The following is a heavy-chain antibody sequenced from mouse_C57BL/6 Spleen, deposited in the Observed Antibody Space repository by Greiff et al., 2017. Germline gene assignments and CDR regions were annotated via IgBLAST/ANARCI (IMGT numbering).Heavy chain of an antibody. CDR1: GYTFTSYW. Sequence: QVQLQQPGAELVMPGASVKLSCKASGYTFTSYWMHWVKQRPGQGLEWIGEIDPSDSYTNYNQKFKGKSTLTVDKSSSTAYMQLSSLTSADSAVYYFSSYYYGSSYRYFDVWGTGTTVTVSS. CDR3: SSYYYGSSYRYFDV. J-gene: IGHJ1*03. V-gene: IGHV1-69*01. CDR2: IDPSDSYT. D-gene: IGHD1-1*01.